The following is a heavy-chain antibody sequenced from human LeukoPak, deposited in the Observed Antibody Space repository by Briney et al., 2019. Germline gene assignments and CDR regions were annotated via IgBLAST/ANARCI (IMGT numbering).Heavy chain of an antibody. CDR1: GFTFSSYG. CDR3: ARVGIAAAVDY. CDR2: ISYDGSNK. D-gene: IGHD6-13*01. V-gene: IGHV3-30*03. J-gene: IGHJ4*02. Sequence: PGGSLRLSCAASGFTFSSYGMHWVRQAPGKGLEWVAVISYDGSNKYYADSVKGRFTISRDNSKNTLYLQMNSLRAEDTAVYYCARVGIAAAVDYWGQGTLVTVSS.